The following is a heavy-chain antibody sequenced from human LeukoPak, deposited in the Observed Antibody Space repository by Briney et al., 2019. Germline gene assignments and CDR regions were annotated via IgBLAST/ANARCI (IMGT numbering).Heavy chain of an antibody. J-gene: IGHJ4*02. V-gene: IGHV3-21*01. CDR1: GFTFSSYS. CDR2: ISSSSSYI. Sequence: GGSLRLSCAASGFTFSSYSMNWVRQAPGKGLEWVSSISSSSSYIYYADPVKGRFTISRDNAKNSLYLQMNSLRAEDTAVYYCALGRYYYDSSGYPFDYWGQGTLVTVSS. D-gene: IGHD3-22*01. CDR3: ALGRYYYDSSGYPFDY.